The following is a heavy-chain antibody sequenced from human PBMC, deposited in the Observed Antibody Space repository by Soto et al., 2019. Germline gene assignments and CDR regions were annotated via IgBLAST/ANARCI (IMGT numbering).Heavy chain of an antibody. V-gene: IGHV1-18*01. CDR2: ISAYSGNT. CDR3: ARVMDIVAPNEHERTYFAY. Sequence: GASVKVSCKASGYTFTSYGFSWVRQAPGQGLEWMGWISAYSGNTNYAQKLQGRVTMTTDTSTSTAYMELRSLRSDDTAVYYCARVMDIVAPNEHERTYFAYWGRGTLVTVSS. CDR1: GYTFTSYG. D-gene: IGHD5-12*01. J-gene: IGHJ4*02.